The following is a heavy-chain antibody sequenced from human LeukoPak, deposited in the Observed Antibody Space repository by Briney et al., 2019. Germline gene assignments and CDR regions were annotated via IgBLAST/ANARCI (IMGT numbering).Heavy chain of an antibody. CDR3: ARDIPSGYDIVVVVAARYFDL. CDR2: IYHSGST. D-gene: IGHD2-15*01. Sequence: SETLSLTCTVSGYSISSGYYWGWIRQPPGKGLEWIGSIYHSGSTYYNPSLKSRVTISVDTSKNQFSLKLSSVTAADTAVYYCARDIPSGYDIVVVVAARYFDLWGRGTLVTVSS. CDR1: GYSISSGYY. J-gene: IGHJ2*01. V-gene: IGHV4-38-2*02.